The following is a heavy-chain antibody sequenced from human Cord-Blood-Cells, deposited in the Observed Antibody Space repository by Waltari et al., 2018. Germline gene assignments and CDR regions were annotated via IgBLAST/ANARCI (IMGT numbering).Heavy chain of an antibody. CDR3: ARRLYSSSFIDAFDI. CDR2: CWPGNTNT. CDR1: GYSFTSYW. Sequence: EVPLVQSGAEVKKPGESLTISCKGSGYSFTSYWIGWVRQMPGKGWEGMGICWPGNTNTRERPSFQGQDTISADSTISTAYLHWSSLKASDTAMYNCARRLYSSSFIDAFDIWGQGTMVTVSS. D-gene: IGHD6-6*01. V-gene: IGHV5-51*01. J-gene: IGHJ3*02.